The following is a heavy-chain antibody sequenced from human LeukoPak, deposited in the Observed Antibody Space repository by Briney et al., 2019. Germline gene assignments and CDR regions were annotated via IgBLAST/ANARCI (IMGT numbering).Heavy chain of an antibody. V-gene: IGHV4-4*02. CDR2: IYYSGST. CDR3: ARAFYPGYYSYMAV. Sequence: SGTLSLTCAVSGGSISSSNWWSWVRQPPGKGLEWIGEIYYSGSTNYNPSLKSRVTISVDKSKNQFSLKLSSVTAADTAVYYCARAFYPGYYSYMAVWGKGTTVTVSS. CDR1: GGSISSSNW. D-gene: IGHD3-3*02. J-gene: IGHJ6*03.